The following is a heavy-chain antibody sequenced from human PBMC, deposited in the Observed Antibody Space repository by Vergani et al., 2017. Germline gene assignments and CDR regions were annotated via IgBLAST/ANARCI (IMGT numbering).Heavy chain of an antibody. V-gene: IGHV4-39*01. Sequence: QLQLQESGPGLVKPSETLSLTCTVSGVSIGSNSYYWGWIRQPPGKGLEWIGTIYYTGTTYYNEAHKSRLTISVDTSKNQFSLNLTSVTDADTAVYYCTRHGRSGWAGYFQHWGQGTLVTASS. D-gene: IGHD6-19*01. CDR1: GVSIGSNSYY. J-gene: IGHJ1*01. CDR3: TRHGRSGWAGYFQH. CDR2: IYYTGTT.